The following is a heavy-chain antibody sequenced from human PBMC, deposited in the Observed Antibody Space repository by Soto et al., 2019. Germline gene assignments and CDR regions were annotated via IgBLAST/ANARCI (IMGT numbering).Heavy chain of an antibody. CDR2: ISGSGGST. V-gene: IGHV3-23*01. J-gene: IGHJ4*02. Sequence: QLGGSLRLSCAASGFTFSSYAMSWVRQAPGKGLEWVSAISGSGGSTYYADSVKGRFTISRDNSKNTLYLQVNSLRAEDTAVYYCAKDGGYYYDSSGYRDYWGQGTLVTVSS. CDR3: AKDGGYYYDSSGYRDY. D-gene: IGHD3-22*01. CDR1: GFTFSSYA.